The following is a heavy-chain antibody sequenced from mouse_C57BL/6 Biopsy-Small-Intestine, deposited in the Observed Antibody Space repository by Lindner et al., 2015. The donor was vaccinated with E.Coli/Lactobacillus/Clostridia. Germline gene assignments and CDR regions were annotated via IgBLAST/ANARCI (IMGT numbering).Heavy chain of an antibody. CDR2: ISSGSSTI. CDR1: GFTFSDYG. D-gene: IGHD2-4*01. Sequence: QLQEVWGGLVKPGGSLKLSCAASGFTFSDYGMHWVRQAPEKGLEWVAYISSGSSTIYYADTVKGRFTISRDNAKNTLFLQMTSLRSEDTAMYYCARGVYYDYDVVFAYWGQGTLVTVSA. V-gene: IGHV5-17*01. CDR3: ARGVYYDYDVVFAY. J-gene: IGHJ3*01.